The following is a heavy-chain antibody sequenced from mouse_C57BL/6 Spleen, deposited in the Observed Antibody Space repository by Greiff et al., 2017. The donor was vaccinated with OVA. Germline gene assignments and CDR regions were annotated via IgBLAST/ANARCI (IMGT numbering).Heavy chain of an antibody. Sequence: VKVVESGPGLVQPSQSLSITCTVSGFSLTSYGVHWVRQSPGKGLEWLGVLWSGGSTDYNAAFISRLSISKDTSKSQVFFKMNSLQADDTAIYYCARNYLYGYYYFDYRGQGTTLTVSS. CDR1: GFSLTSYG. D-gene: IGHD2-2*01. V-gene: IGHV2-2*01. CDR2: LWSGGST. CDR3: ARNYLYGYYYFDY. J-gene: IGHJ2*01.